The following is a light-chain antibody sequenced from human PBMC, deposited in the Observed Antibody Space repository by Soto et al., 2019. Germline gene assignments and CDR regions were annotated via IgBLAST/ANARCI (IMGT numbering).Light chain of an antibody. J-gene: IGLJ1*01. CDR3: SSYTSSSTLEGV. CDR1: SSDVGGYNY. V-gene: IGLV2-14*01. Sequence: QSVLTQPASVSGSPGQSITISCTGTSSDVGGYNYVSWYQQHPGNAPKLMIYDVSNRPSGVSNRFSGSKSGNTASLTISGLQAEDEADYYCSSYTSSSTLEGVFGTGTKVTVL. CDR2: DVS.